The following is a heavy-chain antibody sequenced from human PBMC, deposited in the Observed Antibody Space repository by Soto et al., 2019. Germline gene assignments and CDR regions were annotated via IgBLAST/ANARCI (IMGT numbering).Heavy chain of an antibody. CDR1: GGTFGSYA. CDR3: ARAQGVATGDNLIYYYYYMDV. CDR2: IIPISGTA. J-gene: IGHJ6*03. Sequence: ASVTVSCKASGGTFGSYAISWVRQAPGQGLEWMGGIIPISGTANYAQKFQGRVTITADESTSTAYMELSSLRSEDTAVYYCARAQGVATGDNLIYYYYYMDVWGKGTTVTVSS. V-gene: IGHV1-69*13. D-gene: IGHD5-12*01.